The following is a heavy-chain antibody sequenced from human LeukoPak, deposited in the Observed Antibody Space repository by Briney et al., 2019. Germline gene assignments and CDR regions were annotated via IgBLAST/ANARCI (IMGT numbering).Heavy chain of an antibody. CDR2: IYPGDSDT. D-gene: IGHD5-12*01. V-gene: IGHV5-51*01. CDR3: ASRLRERFDS. CDR1: GYSFTNFW. Sequence: GESLKISCKGSGYSFTNFWIGWVRQMPGKGLEWVGIIYPGDSDTRYSPSFQGQVTISADKSISTAYLQWSSLKASDTAMYYCASRLRERFDSWGQGTLVTVSS. J-gene: IGHJ4*02.